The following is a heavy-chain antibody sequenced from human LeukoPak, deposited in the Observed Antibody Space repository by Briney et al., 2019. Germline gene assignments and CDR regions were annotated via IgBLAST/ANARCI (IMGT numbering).Heavy chain of an antibody. D-gene: IGHD5-18*01. V-gene: IGHV5-51*01. CDR2: IYSGDSDT. CDR1: GYSFTTYW. CDR3: AIHSYGYRH. Sequence: GESLKISCEASGYSFTTYWSTWVRQMPGKGLEWMAIIYSGDSDTRYSPSFQGQVTISVDKSISTAYLQWSSLKASDTAIYYCAIHSYGYRHWGQGTLLTVSS. J-gene: IGHJ4*02.